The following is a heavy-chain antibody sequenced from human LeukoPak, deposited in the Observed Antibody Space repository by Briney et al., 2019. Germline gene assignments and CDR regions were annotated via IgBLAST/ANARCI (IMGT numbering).Heavy chain of an antibody. Sequence: GASVKVSCKASGYTFTGYYMHWVRQAPGQGLEWMGIINPSGGSTSYAQKFQGRVTMTRDTSTSTVYMELSSLRSEDTAVYYCARDGGGIQLWLAYFDYWGQGTLVTVSS. CDR3: ARDGGGIQLWLAYFDY. CDR1: GYTFTGYY. CDR2: INPSGGST. V-gene: IGHV1-46*01. J-gene: IGHJ4*02. D-gene: IGHD5-18*01.